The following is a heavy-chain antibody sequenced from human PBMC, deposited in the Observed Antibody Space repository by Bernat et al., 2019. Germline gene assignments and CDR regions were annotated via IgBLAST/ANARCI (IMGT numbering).Heavy chain of an antibody. CDR3: AITEGLY. Sequence: EVRLVESGGGLIQPGGSLRLSCAASGFTVSSDYMSCVRQAPGKGLEWVSVIYSDDNTYYADSVKGRFTISRDNSKNTLYLQMNSLRVEDTAVYYFAITEGLYWGQGALVTVSS. V-gene: IGHV3-53*01. CDR1: GFTVSSDY. J-gene: IGHJ4*02. CDR2: IYSDDNT.